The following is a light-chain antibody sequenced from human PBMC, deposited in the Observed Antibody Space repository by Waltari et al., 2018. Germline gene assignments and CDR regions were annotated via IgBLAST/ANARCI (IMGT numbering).Light chain of an antibody. CDR3: LLYDGSDQV. Sequence: QTVVTQEPSLTVSPGGAVTLTCASSAGAVTSGNYPNWIQQKTGQVPRSLIHSTTNRHSWTTARFAGSLLGGKAALTLSGVQPEDEAEYYCLLYDGSDQVFGGGTKLTVL. V-gene: IGLV7-43*01. J-gene: IGLJ3*02. CDR2: STT. CDR1: AGAVTSGNY.